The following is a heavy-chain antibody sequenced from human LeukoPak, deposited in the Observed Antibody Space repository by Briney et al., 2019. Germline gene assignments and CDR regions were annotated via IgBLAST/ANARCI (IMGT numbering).Heavy chain of an antibody. J-gene: IGHJ4*02. Sequence: SETLSLTCTVSGGSISSSSYYWGWIRQPPGKGLEWIGSIYYSGSTYYNPSLKSRVTISVDTSKNQFSLKLSSVTAADTAVYYCARDAVPRKRWLQLDYWGQGTLVTVSS. D-gene: IGHD5-24*01. V-gene: IGHV4-39*07. CDR3: ARDAVPRKRWLQLDY. CDR2: IYYSGST. CDR1: GGSISSSSYY.